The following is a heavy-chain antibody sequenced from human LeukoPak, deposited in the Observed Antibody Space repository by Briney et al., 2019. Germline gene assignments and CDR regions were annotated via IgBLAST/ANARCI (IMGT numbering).Heavy chain of an antibody. Sequence: PSETLSLTCAVYGGSFSGYYWTWIRQPLGKGLEWIGEINHSGSTNYNPSLKSRVTISVDTSKNQFSLKLTSVTAADTAVYYCARGYSSGFNWFDPWGQGTLVTVSS. CDR3: ARGYSSGFNWFDP. V-gene: IGHV4-34*01. J-gene: IGHJ5*02. CDR2: INHSGST. CDR1: GGSFSGYY. D-gene: IGHD6-19*01.